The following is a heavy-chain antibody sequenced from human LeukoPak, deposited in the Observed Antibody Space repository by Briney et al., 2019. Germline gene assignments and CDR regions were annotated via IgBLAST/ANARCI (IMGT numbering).Heavy chain of an antibody. Sequence: PSETLSLTCAVHGGSFSGYYWSWIRQPPGKGLEWIGEINHSGSTNYNPSLKSRVTISVDTSKNQFSLKLSSVTAADTAVYYCARGPQVTDGSGNYPLDYWGQGTLVTVSS. CDR2: INHSGST. CDR1: GGSFSGYY. CDR3: ARGPQVTDGSGNYPLDY. J-gene: IGHJ4*02. V-gene: IGHV4-34*01. D-gene: IGHD3-10*01.